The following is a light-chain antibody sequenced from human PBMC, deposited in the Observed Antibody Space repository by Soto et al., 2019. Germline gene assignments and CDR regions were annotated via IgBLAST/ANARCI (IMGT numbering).Light chain of an antibody. CDR3: QLFGSSSYT. CDR1: QIVFRNF. J-gene: IGKJ2*01. CDR2: GAS. Sequence: EIVLTQSPGTLSLSPGQRATLSCGASQIVFRNFLAWYQQKPGQAPRLLIYGASNRATGIPDRFSGSGSGTGFTLTISSVEPEDFAVYYCQLFGSSSYTFGQGTKLDIK. V-gene: IGKV3-20*01.